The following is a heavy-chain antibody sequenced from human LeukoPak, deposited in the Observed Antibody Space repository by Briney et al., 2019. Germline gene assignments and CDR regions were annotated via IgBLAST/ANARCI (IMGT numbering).Heavy chain of an antibody. V-gene: IGHV3-21*01. Sequence: GGSLRLSCAASGFTFSSYSMNWVRQAPGKGLEWVSSISSSSSYIYYADSVKGRFTISRDNAKNSLYLQMNSLRAEDTAVYYCARGIYCSSTSCCRPNDAFDIWGQGTMVTVPS. J-gene: IGHJ3*02. CDR1: GFTFSSYS. D-gene: IGHD2-2*01. CDR2: ISSSSSYI. CDR3: ARGIYCSSTSCCRPNDAFDI.